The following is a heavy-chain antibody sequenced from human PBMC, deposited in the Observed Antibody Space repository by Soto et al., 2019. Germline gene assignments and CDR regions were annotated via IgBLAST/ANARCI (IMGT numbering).Heavy chain of an antibody. V-gene: IGHV3-23*01. CDR1: GFTFSSHV. J-gene: IGHJ2*01. CDR2: IIPTGGGL. D-gene: IGHD4-17*01. CDR3: VKDRPTVVTPDYSFDL. Sequence: EVQLLESGGGSVQPGGSLRLLCEASGFTFSSHVMNWVRHAPGKRLEWVSAIIPTGGGLFYADSVRGRFTISRDNSKNTLYLQMDRLRVEDAAMYYCVKDRPTVVTPDYSFDLWGRGTLVTVSS.